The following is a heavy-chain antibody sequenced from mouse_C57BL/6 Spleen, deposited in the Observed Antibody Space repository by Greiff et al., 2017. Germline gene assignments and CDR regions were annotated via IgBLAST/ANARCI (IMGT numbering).Heavy chain of an antibody. CDR3: ARRYSNLYYAMDY. CDR1: GYAFSSSW. J-gene: IGHJ4*01. V-gene: IGHV1-82*01. D-gene: IGHD2-5*01. CDR2: IYPGDGDT. Sequence: QVQLQQSGPELVKPGASVKISCKASGYAFSSSWMNWVKQRPGTGLEWIGRIYPGDGDTNYNGKFKGQATLTADKSSSTAYMQLSSLTSEDSAVYFCARRYSNLYYAMDYWGQGTSGTVSS.